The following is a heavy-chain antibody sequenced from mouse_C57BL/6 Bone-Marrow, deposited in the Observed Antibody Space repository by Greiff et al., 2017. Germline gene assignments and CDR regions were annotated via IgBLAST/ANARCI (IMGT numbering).Heavy chain of an antibody. D-gene: IGHD2-3*01. V-gene: IGHV1-62-2*01. Sequence: QVQLQQPGAELVKLGASVKLSCKASGYTFTEYTIHWVKQRSGQGLEWIGWFYPGSGSLKYNEKFKDKATLTANKTYRTVYMELSRLTSEVSSCYFCARHGRWSSFAYWGQGTLVTVSA. CDR3: ARHGRWSSFAY. CDR1: GYTFTEYT. CDR2: FYPGSGSL. J-gene: IGHJ3*01.